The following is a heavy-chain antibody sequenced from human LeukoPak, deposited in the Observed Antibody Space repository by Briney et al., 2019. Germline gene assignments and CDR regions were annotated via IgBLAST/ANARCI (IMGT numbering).Heavy chain of an antibody. CDR1: GFTVSSNY. CDR2: IYSGGST. J-gene: IGHJ4*02. CDR3: AGAMGMGGYYYDY. D-gene: IGHD3-22*01. Sequence: GGSLRLSCAASGFTVSSNYMSWVRQAPGKGLEWVSVIYSGGSTYYADFVKGRFTISRDNSKNTLYLQMNSLGAEDTAVYYCAGAMGMGGYYYDYWGQGTLVTVSS. V-gene: IGHV3-53*01.